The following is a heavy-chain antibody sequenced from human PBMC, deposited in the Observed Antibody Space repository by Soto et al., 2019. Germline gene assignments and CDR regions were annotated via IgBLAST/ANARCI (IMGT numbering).Heavy chain of an antibody. Sequence: SETLSLTCPVSGDSISSYNWSWIRHPPGKGLEWIGEIYHSGSTNYNPSLKSRVTISVDKSKNQFSLKLSSVTAADTAVYYCARVTQYYYYYGMDVWGQGTTVTVSS. CDR2: IYHSGST. J-gene: IGHJ6*02. V-gene: IGHV4-34*01. CDR1: GDSISSYN. CDR3: ARVTQYYYYYGMDV.